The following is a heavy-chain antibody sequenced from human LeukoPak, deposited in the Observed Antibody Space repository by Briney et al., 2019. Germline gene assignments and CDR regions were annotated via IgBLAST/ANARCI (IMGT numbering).Heavy chain of an antibody. CDR3: ARGKESDRYLQYYYGSGSYQYYFDY. J-gene: IGHJ4*02. Sequence: ASVKVSCKASGYTFTSYGISWVRQAPGQGLEWMGIINPSGGSTSYAQKFQGRVTMTRDTSTSTVYMELSSLRSEDTAVYYCARGKESDRYLQYYYGSGSYQYYFDYWGQGTLVTVSS. D-gene: IGHD3-10*01. CDR2: INPSGGST. V-gene: IGHV1-46*01. CDR1: GYTFTSYG.